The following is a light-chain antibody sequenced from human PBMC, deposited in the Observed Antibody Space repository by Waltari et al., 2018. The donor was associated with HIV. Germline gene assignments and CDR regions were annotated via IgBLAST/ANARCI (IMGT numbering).Light chain of an antibody. CDR1: QAISSN. CDR2: PAS. V-gene: IGKV1-9*01. Sequence: DIQLTQSTSFMSASVGDRVTITCRARQAISSNLAWYQQKPGQAPTLLIYPASSLPSGFPARFSGSGSGTEFTLTIRSLQPEDFATYYCQHLNSYPPFTFGPGTTVD. CDR3: QHLNSYPPFT. J-gene: IGKJ3*01.